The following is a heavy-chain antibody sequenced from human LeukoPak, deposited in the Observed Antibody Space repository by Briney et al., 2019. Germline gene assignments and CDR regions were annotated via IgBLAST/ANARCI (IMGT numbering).Heavy chain of an antibody. CDR2: IIPIFGTA. J-gene: IGHJ6*03. V-gene: IGHV1-69*13. CDR1: GGTFSSYA. D-gene: IGHD2-2*01. CDR3: ARDAGYCSSTSCRPYYMDV. Sequence: SVKVSCKASGGTFSSYAISWVRQAPGQGLEWMGGIIPIFGTANYAQKFQGRVTITADESTSTAYMELSSLRSEDTAVYYCARDAGYCSSTSCRPYYMDVWGKGTTVTVSS.